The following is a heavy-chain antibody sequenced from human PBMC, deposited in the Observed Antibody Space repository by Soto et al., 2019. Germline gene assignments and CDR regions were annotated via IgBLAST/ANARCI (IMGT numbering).Heavy chain of an antibody. CDR1: GFSLSTHTVG. D-gene: IGHD3-9*01. CDR2: IYWDEDK. V-gene: IGHV2-5*02. Sequence: QITLKESGPTLVKPTQTLTLTCTFSGFSLSTHTVGVAWIRQPPGKALEWLALIYWDEDKRYSPALKSRLTITQDTTKNPVVLKMTNMDPVDTTTYFCSHIVPFDYRGYNFEFWGQGILVTVSS. CDR3: SHIVPFDYRGYNFEF. J-gene: IGHJ4*02.